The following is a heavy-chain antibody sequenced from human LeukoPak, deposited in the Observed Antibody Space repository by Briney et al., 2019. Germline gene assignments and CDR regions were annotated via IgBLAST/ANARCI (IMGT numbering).Heavy chain of an antibody. J-gene: IGHJ4*02. CDR3: ARASSDIVVVPAASPRLDY. D-gene: IGHD2-2*01. CDR2: IHYSGST. CDR1: GGSISSGGYY. V-gene: IGHV4-31*03. Sequence: SQTLSLTCTVSGGSISSGGYYWSWIRQHPGKGLEWIGYIHYSGSTYYNPSLKSRVTISVDTSKNQFSLKLSSVTAADTAVYYCARASSDIVVVPAASPRLDYWGQGTLVTVSS.